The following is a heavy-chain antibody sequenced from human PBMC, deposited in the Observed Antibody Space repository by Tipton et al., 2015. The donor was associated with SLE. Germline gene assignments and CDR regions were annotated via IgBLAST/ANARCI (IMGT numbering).Heavy chain of an antibody. V-gene: IGHV4-31*03. CDR1: GGSISSGTYY. CDR2: IYYSGSI. CDR3: ARCGGRNHFDY. Sequence: TLSLTCTVSGGSISSGTYYWTWIRQPAGKGLEWIGSIYYSGSIDYNASLKSRVTISGDTSKNQFSLNLISVTAADTAVYYCARCGGRNHFDYWGQGTLVTVSS. D-gene: IGHD3-16*01. J-gene: IGHJ4*02.